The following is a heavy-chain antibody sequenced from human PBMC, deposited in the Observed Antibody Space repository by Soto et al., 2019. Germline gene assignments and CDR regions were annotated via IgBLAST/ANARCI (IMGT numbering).Heavy chain of an antibody. V-gene: IGHV1-24*01. J-gene: IGHJ4*02. CDR3: ANPSITMIVVAVFEC. Sequence: ASVKVSCKVSGYTLTELSMHWVRQAPGKGLEWMGGFDPEDGETIYAQKFQGRVTMTEDTSTDTAYMELSSLRSEDTAVYYCANPSITMIVVAVFECCGQRTLVAVCS. CDR2: FDPEDGET. CDR1: GYTLTELS. D-gene: IGHD3-22*01.